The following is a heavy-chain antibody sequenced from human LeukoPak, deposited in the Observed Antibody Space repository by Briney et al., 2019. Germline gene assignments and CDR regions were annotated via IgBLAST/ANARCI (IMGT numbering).Heavy chain of an antibody. CDR1: GFTFSSYS. D-gene: IGHD3-3*01. CDR3: AREVTYYDFWSGINWFDP. CDR2: IKQDGSEK. Sequence: PGGSLRLSCAASGFTFSSYSMTWVRQAPGKGLEWVANIKQDGSEKYYVDSVKGRFTISRDNAKNSLYLQMNSLRAEDTAVYYCAREVTYYDFWSGINWFDPWGQGTLVTVSS. J-gene: IGHJ5*02. V-gene: IGHV3-7*01.